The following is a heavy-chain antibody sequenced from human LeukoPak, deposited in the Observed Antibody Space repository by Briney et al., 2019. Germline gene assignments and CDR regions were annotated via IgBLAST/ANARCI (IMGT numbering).Heavy chain of an antibody. D-gene: IGHD3-22*01. CDR2: IYTSGST. J-gene: IGHJ3*02. CDR1: GGSISSYY. V-gene: IGHV4-4*07. CDR3: ARDLLGGYYYDSSGYYGDDAFDI. Sequence: PSETLSLTCTVSGGSISSYYWSWIRQPAGKGLEWIGRIYTSGSTNYNPSLKSRVTMSVDTSKNQFSLKLSSVTAADTAVYYCARDLLGGYYYDSSGYYGDDAFDIWGQGTMVTVSS.